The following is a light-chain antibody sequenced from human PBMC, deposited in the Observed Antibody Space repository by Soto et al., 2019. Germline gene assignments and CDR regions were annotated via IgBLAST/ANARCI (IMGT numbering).Light chain of an antibody. V-gene: IGLV3-25*03. CDR2: KDS. Sequence: SYELTQPPSVSVSPGQTARISCSGDALPKQYAYWYQQRPGQAPVLVLYKDSERPSGIPERFSGSNSGTTVTLTISGVQAEDEADYYCQSGDSSGTWVFGGGTKLTVL. J-gene: IGLJ3*02. CDR3: QSGDSSGTWV. CDR1: ALPKQY.